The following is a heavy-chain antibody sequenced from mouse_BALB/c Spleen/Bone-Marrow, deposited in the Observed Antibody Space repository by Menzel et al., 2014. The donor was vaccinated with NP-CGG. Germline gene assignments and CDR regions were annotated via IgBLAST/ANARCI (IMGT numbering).Heavy chain of an antibody. J-gene: IGHJ3*01. Sequence: EVQGVESGGGLVKSGGSLKLSCPASGFTFNSYGMSWVRQTPEKRLEWVATISGGGSYTFYPDSVKGRFTISRDNAKNNLYLQLSSLRSEDTALYYCARHAYYDQTEVSFVYWGQGTLVTVSA. CDR2: ISGGGSYT. V-gene: IGHV5-9-2*01. CDR1: GFTFNSYG. CDR3: ARHAYYDQTEVSFVY. D-gene: IGHD2-4*01.